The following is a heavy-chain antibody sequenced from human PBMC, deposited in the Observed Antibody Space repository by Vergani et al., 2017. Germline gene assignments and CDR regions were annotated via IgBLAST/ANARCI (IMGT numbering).Heavy chain of an antibody. CDR2: IIPILGIA. D-gene: IGHD4-17*01. CDR3: ARDVRDYGVAFDI. J-gene: IGHJ3*02. Sequence: QVQLVQSGAEVKKPGASVKVSCKASGGTFSSYAISWVRQAPGQGLEWMGRIIPILGIANYAQKFHGRVTMTTDTSTSTAYMELRSLRSDDTAVYYCARDVRDYGVAFDIWGQGTMVTVSS. V-gene: IGHV1-69*04. CDR1: GGTFSSYA.